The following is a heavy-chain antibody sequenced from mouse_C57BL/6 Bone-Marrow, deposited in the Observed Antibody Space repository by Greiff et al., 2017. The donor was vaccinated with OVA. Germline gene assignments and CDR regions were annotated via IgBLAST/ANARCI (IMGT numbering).Heavy chain of an antibody. CDR3: VFYGNFWYFDV. J-gene: IGHJ1*03. V-gene: IGHV1-69*01. CDR2: IDPSDSYT. D-gene: IGHD2-1*01. Sequence: VQLQQPGAELVMPGASVKLSCKASGYTFTSYWMHWVKQRPGQGLEWIGEIDPSDSYTNYNQKFKGKSTLTVETSSSTAYMQLSSLTSEDSAVYYCVFYGNFWYFDVWGTGTTVTVSS. CDR1: GYTFTSYW.